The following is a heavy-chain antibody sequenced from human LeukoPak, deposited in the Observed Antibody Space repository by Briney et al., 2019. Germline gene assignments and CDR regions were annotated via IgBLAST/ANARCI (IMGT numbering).Heavy chain of an antibody. V-gene: IGHV4-59*01. CDR2: IYYSGST. CDR3: ARAGYSGYELDY. Sequence: SATLSLTCTVSGGSISSYYWSWIRQPPGKGLEWIGYIYYSGSTNYNPSLKSRVTISVDTSKNQFSLKLSSVTAADTAVYYCARAGYSGYELDYWGQGTLVTVSS. J-gene: IGHJ4*02. D-gene: IGHD5-12*01. CDR1: GGSISSYY.